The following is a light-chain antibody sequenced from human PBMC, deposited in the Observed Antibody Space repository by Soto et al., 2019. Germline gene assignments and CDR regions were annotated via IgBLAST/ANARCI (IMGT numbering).Light chain of an antibody. CDR1: SSDVGSYNL. CDR3: CSYGSSTTYV. J-gene: IGLJ1*01. V-gene: IGLV2-23*01. Sequence: QSALTQPASVSGSPGQSITISCTGTSSDVGSYNLVSWYQHHPGNTPKLMIYEGSRRPSGVSDRFSGSKSGNTASLTISGFQAEDKADYYSCSYGSSTTYVFGSGAKLTVL. CDR2: EGS.